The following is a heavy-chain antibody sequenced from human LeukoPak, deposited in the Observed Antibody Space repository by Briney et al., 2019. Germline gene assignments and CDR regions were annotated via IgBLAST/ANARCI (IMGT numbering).Heavy chain of an antibody. D-gene: IGHD6-19*01. V-gene: IGHV3-21*01. CDR3: ARDYGSGWSYFDY. CDR2: ISVSSSYI. Sequence: PGGSLRLSRAAPGFTLSSYSMNWVRQAPGEGPEWVSSISVSSSYIYYADSVKGRFTISRDNAKNSLYLQMNSLRAEDTAVYYCARDYGSGWSYFDYWGQGTLVTVSS. CDR1: GFTLSSYS. J-gene: IGHJ4*02.